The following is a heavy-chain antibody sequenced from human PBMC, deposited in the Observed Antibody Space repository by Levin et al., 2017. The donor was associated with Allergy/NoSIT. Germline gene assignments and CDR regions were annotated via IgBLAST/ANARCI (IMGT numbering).Heavy chain of an antibody. CDR3: AHSRPQYYYDNSGYYFDF. D-gene: IGHD3-22*01. CDR2: IYWDGNN. V-gene: IGHV2-5*02. J-gene: IGHJ4*02. Sequence: QTLSLTCTFSGFSLNTEKVGVGWIRQPPGKALEWLALIYWDGNNHYSPSLRSRLTITKDTSKNQVVLTMTSMDAADTATYYCAHSRPQYYYDNSGYYFDFWGQGTLVTVSS. CDR1: GFSLNTEKVG.